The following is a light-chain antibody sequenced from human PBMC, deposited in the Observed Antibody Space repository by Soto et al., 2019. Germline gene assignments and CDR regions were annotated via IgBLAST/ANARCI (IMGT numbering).Light chain of an antibody. J-gene: IGLJ2*01. Sequence: QSALTQPASVSGSPGQSITISCTGTSSDVGSYNVVSWYQQHPGKAPKLMICEGSKWPSGVSNRFSGSKSGNTASLTISGLQAEDEADYYCCSYAGSSTYVVFGGGTKLTVL. CDR3: CSYAGSSTYVV. CDR1: SSDVGSYNV. V-gene: IGLV2-23*01. CDR2: EGS.